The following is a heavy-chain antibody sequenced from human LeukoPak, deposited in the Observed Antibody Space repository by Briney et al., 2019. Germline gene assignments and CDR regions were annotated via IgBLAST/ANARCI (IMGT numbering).Heavy chain of an antibody. J-gene: IGHJ4*02. Sequence: GGSLRLSCAASGFTFSSYGMTWVRQAPGKGLEWVSLIYSGGSTYYADSVKGRFTISRDNSKNTLYLQMNSLRAEDTALYYCARGWDHTVTTGSDYWGQGTLVTVSS. V-gene: IGHV3-66*01. CDR1: GFTFSSYG. D-gene: IGHD4-17*01. CDR2: IYSGGST. CDR3: ARGWDHTVTTGSDY.